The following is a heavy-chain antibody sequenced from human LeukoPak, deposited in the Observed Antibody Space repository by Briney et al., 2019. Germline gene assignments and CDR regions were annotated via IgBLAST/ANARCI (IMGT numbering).Heavy chain of an antibody. CDR3: ARGLTTKASGTYDYYHMDV. CDR2: VKHSGST. D-gene: IGHD4-17*01. J-gene: IGHJ6*03. V-gene: IGHV4-34*01. Sequence: SETLSLTCAVYGGSLSGYYWSWIRQPPGKELEWTGEVKHSGSTNYNPSLKSRVTISVDTSKNQFSLKLSSVTAANTAVYYCARGLTTKASGTYDYYHMDVWGKGTTVTVSS. CDR1: GGSLSGYY.